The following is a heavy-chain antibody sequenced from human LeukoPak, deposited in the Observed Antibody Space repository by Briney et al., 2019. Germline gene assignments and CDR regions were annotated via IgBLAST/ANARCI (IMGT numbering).Heavy chain of an antibody. CDR2: INPSGAST. D-gene: IGHD1-26*01. V-gene: IGHV1-46*01. CDR1: GYTFTSYY. CDR3: ARGIVGATNY. J-gene: IGHJ4*02. Sequence: ASVKVSCKASGYTFTSYYLHWVRQAPGQGLEWMGMINPSGASTTYAQRFQGRVTMTRDMSVSTVYMELSSLRSEDTAVYYCARGIVGATNYWGQGTLVTVSS.